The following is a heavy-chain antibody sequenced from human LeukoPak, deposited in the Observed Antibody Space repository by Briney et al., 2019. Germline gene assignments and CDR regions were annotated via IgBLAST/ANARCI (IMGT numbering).Heavy chain of an antibody. CDR3: ATDCSSTTCYWVFDY. Sequence: GGSLRLXCAASVFTLNSHRRSWVRQTPGRVPGWVANIKQDGKQKYYVHSVKGQFTISRDKAKIQRDLQLNSLRAEDTAVYYCATDCSSTTCYWVFDYWGQGTVVTVTS. D-gene: IGHD2-2*01. J-gene: IGHJ4*02. CDR2: IKQDGKQK. CDR1: VFTLNSHR. V-gene: IGHV3-7*01.